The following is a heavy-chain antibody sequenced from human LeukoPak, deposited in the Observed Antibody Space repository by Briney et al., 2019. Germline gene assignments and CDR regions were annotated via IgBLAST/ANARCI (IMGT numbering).Heavy chain of an antibody. CDR3: ASGPEPLPYDYSTYYFDY. CDR2: IIPIFGTA. Sequence: SVKVSCKASGATFSSYAISWVRQAPGQGLEWMGGIIPIFGTANYAQKFQGRVTITADESTSTAYMELSSLRSEDTAVYYCASGPEPLPYDYSTYYFDYWGQGTLVTVSS. D-gene: IGHD4-11*01. V-gene: IGHV1-69*01. J-gene: IGHJ4*02. CDR1: GATFSSYA.